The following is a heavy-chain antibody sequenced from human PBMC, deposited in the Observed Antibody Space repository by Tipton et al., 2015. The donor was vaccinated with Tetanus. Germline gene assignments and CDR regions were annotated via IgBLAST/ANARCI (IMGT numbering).Heavy chain of an antibody. CDR2: IFYGGTT. V-gene: IGHV4-59*12. J-gene: IGHJ4*02. CDR1: GDSITSFY. D-gene: IGHD5-12*01. Sequence: TLSLTCTVSGDSITSFYWSWIRQPPGKGLEWIGYIFYGGTTNYNPSLKSRVTISLDTSKNQFSLQLSSVTAADTAVYYCVRGRGFGAYSYAFEYWGQGALVTVSS. CDR3: VRGRGFGAYSYAFEY.